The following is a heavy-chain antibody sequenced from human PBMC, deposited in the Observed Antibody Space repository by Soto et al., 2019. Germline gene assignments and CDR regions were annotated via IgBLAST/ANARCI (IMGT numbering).Heavy chain of an antibody. D-gene: IGHD1-1*01. CDR1: GYTFTGYY. CDR3: ARRYNWNDGGFDY. J-gene: IGHJ4*02. Sequence: ASVKVSCTASGYTFTGYYMHWVRQAPGQGLEWMGWINPNSGGTNYAQKFQGWVTMTRDTSISTAYMELSRLRSDDTAVYYCARRYNWNDGGFDYWGQGTLVTVSS. V-gene: IGHV1-2*04. CDR2: INPNSGGT.